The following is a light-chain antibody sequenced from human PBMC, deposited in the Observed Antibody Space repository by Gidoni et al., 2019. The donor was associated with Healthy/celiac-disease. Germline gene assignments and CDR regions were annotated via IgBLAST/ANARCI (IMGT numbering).Light chain of an antibody. Sequence: IVITQSPATLSVSPGERATISCRASHSVRSNLAWYQQKPGQAPSLLIYGASTRATGIPDRFSVSGSGTEFTLTISSLQSEDFAVYYCKQYNNWPWTFGQGNKVEIK. CDR1: HSVRSN. CDR2: GAS. J-gene: IGKJ1*01. CDR3: KQYNNWPWT. V-gene: IGKV3-15*01.